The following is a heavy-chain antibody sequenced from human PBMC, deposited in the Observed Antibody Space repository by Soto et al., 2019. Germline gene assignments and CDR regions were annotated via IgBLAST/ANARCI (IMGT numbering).Heavy chain of an antibody. J-gene: IGHJ4*02. CDR1: GFTFSSYG. CDR2: ISGSGDST. V-gene: IGHV3-23*01. Sequence: EVQLLESGGGLVQPGGSLRLSCAASGFTFSSYGINWVRQAPGKGLEWVSGISGSGDSTHYADSVKGRFTISRDNSKNTLYLQMNSLRAEDTAVYYCAKQAPYCNSWYEMDHWGQGTLVTVSS. CDR3: AKQAPYCNSWYEMDH. D-gene: IGHD6-13*01.